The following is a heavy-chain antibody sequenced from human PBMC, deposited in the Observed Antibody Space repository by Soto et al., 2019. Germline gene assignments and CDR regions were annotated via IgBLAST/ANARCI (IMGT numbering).Heavy chain of an antibody. J-gene: IGHJ6*02. V-gene: IGHV4-34*01. CDR3: ARTDLGYCSSTSCYPRRYYYYYGMDV. D-gene: IGHD2-2*01. Sequence: PSEPMSLTCTVSDGYSSGRDDYWICIRQPPGKGLEWIGEINHSGSTNYNPSLKSRVTISVDTSKNQFSLKLSSVTAADTAVYYCARTDLGYCSSTSCYPRRYYYYYGMDVWGQGTTVTVSS. CDR1: DGYSSGRDDY. CDR2: INHSGST.